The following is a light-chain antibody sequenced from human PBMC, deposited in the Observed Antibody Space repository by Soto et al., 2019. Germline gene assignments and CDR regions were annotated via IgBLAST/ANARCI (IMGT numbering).Light chain of an antibody. J-gene: IGKJ3*01. CDR2: DAS. Sequence: EIVLTQSPATLSLSPGERATLSCRASQSVGSYLAWFQQKPGQAPRLLIYDASNRGTGIPARFSGSGSGTDFTLTISSLEPEDFEVYFCHHRTNWKGNFGPGTKVDIK. V-gene: IGKV3-11*01. CDR3: HHRTNWKGN. CDR1: QSVGSY.